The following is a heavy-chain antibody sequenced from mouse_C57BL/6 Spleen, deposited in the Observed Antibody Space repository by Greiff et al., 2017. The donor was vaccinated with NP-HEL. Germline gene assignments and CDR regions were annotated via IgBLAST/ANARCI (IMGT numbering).Heavy chain of an antibody. J-gene: IGHJ4*01. Sequence: VKVVESGAELVKPGASVKISCKASGYAFSSYWMNWVKQRPGKGLEWIGQIYPGDGDTNYNGKFKGKATLTADKSSSTAYMQLSSLTSEDSAVYFCAREEGMDYWGQGTSVTVSS. CDR1: GYAFSSYW. CDR3: AREEGMDY. CDR2: IYPGDGDT. V-gene: IGHV1-80*01.